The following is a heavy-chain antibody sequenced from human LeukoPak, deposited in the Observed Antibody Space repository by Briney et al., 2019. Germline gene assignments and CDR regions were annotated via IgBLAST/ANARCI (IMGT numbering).Heavy chain of an antibody. J-gene: IGHJ4*02. CDR3: ARDAHPRNYGSGSYSH. Sequence: ASVKVSCKASGYTFTSYYMHWVRQAPGQGLEWMGIINPSGGSTSYAQKFQGRVTMTRDTSTSTVHMELSSLRSEDTAVYYCARDAHPRNYGSGSYSHWGQGTLVTVSS. CDR1: GYTFTSYY. V-gene: IGHV1-46*03. CDR2: INPSGGST. D-gene: IGHD3-10*01.